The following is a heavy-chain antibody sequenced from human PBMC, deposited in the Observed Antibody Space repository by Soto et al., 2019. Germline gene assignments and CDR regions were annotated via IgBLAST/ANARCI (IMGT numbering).Heavy chain of an antibody. V-gene: IGHV5-51*01. J-gene: IGHJ6*02. CDR1: GYSFTSYW. D-gene: IGHD6-6*01. CDR3: ARQRVGAIAARIYYYGMDV. Sequence: GESLKISCKGSGYSFTSYWIGWVRQMPGKGLEWMGIIYPGDSDTRYSPSFQGQVTISADKSISTAYLQWSSLKASDTAMYYCARQRVGAIAARIYYYGMDVWGQGTTVTVSS. CDR2: IYPGDSDT.